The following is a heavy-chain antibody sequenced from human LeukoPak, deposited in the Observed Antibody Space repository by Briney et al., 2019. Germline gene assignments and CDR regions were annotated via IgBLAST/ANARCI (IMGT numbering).Heavy chain of an antibody. CDR2: ISSSSSYI. J-gene: IGHJ4*02. CDR3: ARGSEEYSYGFDCFDY. V-gene: IGHV3-21*01. Sequence: GGSLRLSCAASGFTFSSYSMNWVRQAPGKGLEWVSSISSSSSYIYYADSVKGRFTISRDNAKNSLYLQMNSLRAEDTAVYYCARGSEEYSYGFDCFDYWGQGTLVTVSS. CDR1: GFTFSSYS. D-gene: IGHD5-18*01.